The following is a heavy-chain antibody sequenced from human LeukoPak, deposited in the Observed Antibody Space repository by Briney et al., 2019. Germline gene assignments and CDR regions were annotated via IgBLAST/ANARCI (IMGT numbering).Heavy chain of an antibody. Sequence: GGSLRLSRAVSGLTTRNSWMSWVRQAPGKGLEWVANIDPDGSEIYYVDSVKGRFTVSRDNDKNSLYLQMNSLRVDDTATYYCVRGSSSYWGQGTLVTV. CDR1: GLTTRNSW. CDR2: IDPDGSEI. J-gene: IGHJ4*02. CDR3: VRGSSSY. V-gene: IGHV3-7*04.